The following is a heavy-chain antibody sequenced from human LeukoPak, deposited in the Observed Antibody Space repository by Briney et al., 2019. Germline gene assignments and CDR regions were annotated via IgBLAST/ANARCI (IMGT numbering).Heavy chain of an antibody. D-gene: IGHD3-3*01. Sequence: GGSLRLSCAASGFTFSSYAMSWVRQAPGKGLEWVSFISGSGGRAYYADSVKGRFTISRDNSKNTLHLQMNSLRAEDTAVYYCAKGRSTIFGVIIISPDFDYWGQGTLVTVSS. CDR3: AKGRSTIFGVIIISPDFDY. J-gene: IGHJ4*02. V-gene: IGHV3-23*01. CDR1: GFTFSSYA. CDR2: ISGSGGRA.